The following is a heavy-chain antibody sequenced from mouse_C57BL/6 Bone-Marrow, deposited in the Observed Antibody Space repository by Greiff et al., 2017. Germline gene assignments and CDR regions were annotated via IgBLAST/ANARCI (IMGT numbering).Heavy chain of an antibody. J-gene: IGHJ4*01. V-gene: IGHV1-64*01. CDR1: GYTFTSYW. CDR3: ARRESNYGFYYAMDY. D-gene: IGHD2-5*01. Sequence: VQLQQPGAELVKPGASVKLSCKASGYTFTSYWMHWVKQRPGQGLEWIGMIHPNSGSTNYNEKFKSKATLTVDKSSSTAYMQLSSLTSEDSAVYYCARRESNYGFYYAMDYWGQGTSVTVSS. CDR2: IHPNSGST.